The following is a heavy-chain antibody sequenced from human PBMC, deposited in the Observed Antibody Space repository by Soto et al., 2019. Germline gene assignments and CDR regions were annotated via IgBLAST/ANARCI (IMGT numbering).Heavy chain of an antibody. CDR1: GYTFTSYD. CDR3: ATGGYDFWSGYWPAGYYYGMDV. J-gene: IGHJ6*02. V-gene: IGHV1-46*01. D-gene: IGHD3-3*01. CDR2: INPSGGST. Sequence: GASVKVSCKASGYTFTSYDMHWVRQAPGQGLEWMGIINPSGGSTSYAQKFQGRVTMTRDTSTSTVYMELSSLRSEDTAVYYCATGGYDFWSGYWPAGYYYGMDVWGQGTTVTVSS.